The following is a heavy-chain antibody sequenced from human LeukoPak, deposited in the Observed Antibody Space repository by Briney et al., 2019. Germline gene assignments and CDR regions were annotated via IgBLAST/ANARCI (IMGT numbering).Heavy chain of an antibody. CDR3: ARETAGIVGATGLDY. CDR2: IYSGGST. V-gene: IGHV3-53*01. CDR1: GFTLSSYS. Sequence: GGSLRLSCAASGFTLSSYSMNWVRQAPGKGLEWVSVIYSGGSTYYADSVKGRFTISRDNSKNTLYLQMNSLRAEDTAVYYCARETAGIVGATGLDYWGQGTLVTVSS. D-gene: IGHD1-26*01. J-gene: IGHJ4*02.